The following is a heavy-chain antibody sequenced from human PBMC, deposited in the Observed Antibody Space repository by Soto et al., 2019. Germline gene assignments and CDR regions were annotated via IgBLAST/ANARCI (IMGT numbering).Heavy chain of an antibody. CDR1: GFSLSTSGVG. Sequence: QITLKESGPTLVKPPQPLTLTGTFSGFSLSTSGVGVGWIRQPPGKALEWLALIYWDDDKRYSPSLKSRLTITKDTSKNQVVLTMTNMDPVDTATYYCAHSVPTVTTRKYYFDYWGQGTLVTVSS. V-gene: IGHV2-5*02. CDR3: AHSVPTVTTRKYYFDY. D-gene: IGHD4-17*01. J-gene: IGHJ4*02. CDR2: IYWDDDK.